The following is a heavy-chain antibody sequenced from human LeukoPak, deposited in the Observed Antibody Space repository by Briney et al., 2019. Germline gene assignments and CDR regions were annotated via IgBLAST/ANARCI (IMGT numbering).Heavy chain of an antibody. CDR1: GFTFSTYA. J-gene: IGHJ4*02. CDR3: AKDLKGSNWYPFDY. D-gene: IGHD6-13*01. CDR2: ISGSGGST. V-gene: IGHV3-23*01. Sequence: GGSLRLSCAASGFTFSTYAMSWVRQAPGKGLEWVSAISGSGGSTYYADSVKGRFTISRDNSKNTLYLQMNGLRAEDTAVYYCAKDLKGSNWYPFDYWGQGTLVTVSS.